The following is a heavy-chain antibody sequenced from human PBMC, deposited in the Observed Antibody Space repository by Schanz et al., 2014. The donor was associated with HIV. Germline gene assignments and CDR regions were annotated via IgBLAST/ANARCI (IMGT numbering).Heavy chain of an antibody. CDR2: ICSSGSTI. Sequence: QVQLVESGGGLVKPGRSLRLSCAASGFTFSDYYMAWVRLAPGRGLEWVSYICSSGSTIYYADSVKGRFTVSRDNAKNSLHLQMNTLRVEDTAVYYCVRAGGELGGYYYGLDVWGQGTTVSVSS. CDR1: GFTFSDYY. V-gene: IGHV3-11*01. J-gene: IGHJ6*02. CDR3: VRAGGELGGYYYGLDV. D-gene: IGHD3-16*01.